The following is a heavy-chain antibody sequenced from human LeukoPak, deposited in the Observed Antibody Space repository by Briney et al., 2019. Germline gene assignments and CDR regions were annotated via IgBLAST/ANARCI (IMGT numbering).Heavy chain of an antibody. V-gene: IGHV4-38-2*02. Sequence: TSSETLSLTCIVSGHSISGALYWGWIRQPPGKGLEWIGSIHHSGNTYNNPSLKSRVTISVDTSKNQISLQLNSVTAADTAVYYCARDRGSGSGKFDPWGQGILVTVSS. J-gene: IGHJ5*02. D-gene: IGHD3-10*01. CDR2: IHHSGNT. CDR3: ARDRGSGSGKFDP. CDR1: GHSISGALY.